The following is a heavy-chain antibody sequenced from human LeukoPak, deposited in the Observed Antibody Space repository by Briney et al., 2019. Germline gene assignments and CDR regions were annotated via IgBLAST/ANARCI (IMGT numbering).Heavy chain of an antibody. CDR2: ISTSGSTT. CDR1: GFTFSDYE. J-gene: IGHJ4*02. Sequence: GGSLRLSCAASGFTFSDYEINWVRQAPGKGLEWVSCISTSGSTTYYADSVKGRFTTSRDNPKNSLFLQMNTLTAEDTAVYYCARGALHVFDYWGQGTPVTVSS. CDR3: ARGALHVFDY. D-gene: IGHD3-10*02. V-gene: IGHV3-48*03.